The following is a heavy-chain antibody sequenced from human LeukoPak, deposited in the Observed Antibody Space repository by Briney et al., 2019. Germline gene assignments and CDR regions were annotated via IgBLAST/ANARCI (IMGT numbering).Heavy chain of an antibody. CDR1: GFTFNTYS. J-gene: IGHJ3*02. CDR2: IYSGGST. V-gene: IGHV3-66*01. CDR3: ARDDYYYDSTGAFDI. D-gene: IGHD3-22*01. Sequence: PGGSLRLSCAASGFTFNTYSMNWIRQAPGKGLEWVSVIYSGGSTYYADSVKGRFTISRDNSKNTLYLQMNSLRAEDTAVYYCARDDYYYDSTGAFDIWGQGTMVTVSS.